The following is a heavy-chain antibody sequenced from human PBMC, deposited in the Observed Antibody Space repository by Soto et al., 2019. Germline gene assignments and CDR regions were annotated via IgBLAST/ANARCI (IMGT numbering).Heavy chain of an antibody. CDR1: GGSISSRVYY. CDR3: ASSNELRYFDY. Sequence: QLQLHESGPGLVKPSETLSLTCTVSGGSISSRVYYWGWIRQPPGKGLEWIGSIYYSGNTYYNSSLKSRVIISVATSENQFSLKLSSVTAADTAVYYCASSNELRYFDYWGQGTLVTVSS. D-gene: IGHD3-9*01. V-gene: IGHV4-39*01. J-gene: IGHJ4*02. CDR2: IYYSGNT.